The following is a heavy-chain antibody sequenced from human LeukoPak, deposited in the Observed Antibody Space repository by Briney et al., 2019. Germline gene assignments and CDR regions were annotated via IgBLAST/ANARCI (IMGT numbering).Heavy chain of an antibody. J-gene: IGHJ1*01. CDR2: IYYSGST. Sequence: SETLSLTCTVSGGSISSSSNYWGWIRQPPGKGLEWIGSIYYSGSTYYNPSLKSRVTISVDTSKNQFSLKLSSVTAADTAVYSCVSGYSSGWYRNEYFQHWGQGTLVTVSS. V-gene: IGHV4-39*01. D-gene: IGHD6-19*01. CDR1: GGSISSSSNY. CDR3: VSGYSSGWYRNEYFQH.